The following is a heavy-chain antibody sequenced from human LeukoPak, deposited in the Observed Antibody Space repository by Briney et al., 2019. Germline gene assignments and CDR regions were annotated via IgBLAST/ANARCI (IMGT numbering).Heavy chain of an antibody. D-gene: IGHD1-26*01. J-gene: IGHJ4*02. CDR3: AKGARVGALFDY. CDR2: ISYDGSNK. V-gene: IGHV3-30*18. CDR1: GFTFSSYG. Sequence: GGSLRLSCAASGFTFSSYGMHWVRQAPGKGLEWVAVISYDGSNKYYADSVKGRFTISRDNSKNTLYLQMNSLRAEDTAVYYCAKGARVGALFDYWGQGTLVTVSS.